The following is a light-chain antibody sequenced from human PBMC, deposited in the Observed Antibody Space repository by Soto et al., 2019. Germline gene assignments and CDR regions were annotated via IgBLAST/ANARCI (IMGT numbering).Light chain of an antibody. CDR3: QQYYTYSIT. CDR2: KAS. CDR1: QSISIW. J-gene: IGKJ5*01. Sequence: DIQMTQSPSTLSASIGDRVTITCRASQSISIWLAWYQQKPGKAPKVLIYKASTLESGVPARFSGSGSGTEFTLPISSLQPDDFATYYCQQYYTYSITFGQGTRLEI. V-gene: IGKV1-5*03.